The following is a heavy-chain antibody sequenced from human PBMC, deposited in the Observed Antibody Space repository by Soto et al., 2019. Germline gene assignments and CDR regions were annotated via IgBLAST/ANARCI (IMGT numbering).Heavy chain of an antibody. CDR1: GFNFSDYY. J-gene: IGHJ4*02. V-gene: IGHV3-21*04. CDR3: ARGINRSGAY. D-gene: IGHD3-10*01. Sequence: GGSLSLSCAGSGFNFSDYYMVWVRQAPGKGLEWVSSISRSGANIHYADSVKGRFTISRDNARNSLYLQMNSLRAEDTARYFCARGINRSGAYWGQGTQVTVSS. CDR2: ISRSGANI.